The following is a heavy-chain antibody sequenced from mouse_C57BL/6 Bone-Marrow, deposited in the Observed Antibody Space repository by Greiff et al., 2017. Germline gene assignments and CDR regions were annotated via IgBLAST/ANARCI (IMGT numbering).Heavy chain of an antibody. CDR1: GFSLTSYG. CDR2: IWSGGST. Sequence: VMLVESGPGLVQPSQSLSITCTVSGFSLTSYGVHWVRQSPGKGLEWLGVIWSGGSTDYNAAFISRLSISKDNSKSQVFFQMNSLQADDTAIYYCARLLWYHYYAMDYWGQGTSVTVSS. D-gene: IGHD2-1*01. J-gene: IGHJ4*01. CDR3: ARLLWYHYYAMDY. V-gene: IGHV2-2*01.